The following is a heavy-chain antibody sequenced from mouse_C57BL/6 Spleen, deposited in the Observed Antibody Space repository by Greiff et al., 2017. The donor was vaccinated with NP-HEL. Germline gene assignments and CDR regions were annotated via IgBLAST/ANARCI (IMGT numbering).Heavy chain of an antibody. D-gene: IGHD2-5*01. J-gene: IGHJ4*01. CDR2: ISSGSSTI. CDR1: GFTFSDYG. CDR3: ARGTFPTIVTPCYAMDY. V-gene: IGHV5-17*01. Sequence: VQRVESGGGLVKPGGSLKLSCAASGFTFSDYGMHWVRQAPEKGLEWVAYISSGSSTIYYADTVKGRFTISRDNAKNTLFLQMTSLRSEDTAMYYCARGTFPTIVTPCYAMDYWGQGTSVTVSS.